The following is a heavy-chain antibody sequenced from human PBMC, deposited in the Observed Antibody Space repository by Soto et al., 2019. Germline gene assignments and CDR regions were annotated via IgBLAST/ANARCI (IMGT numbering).Heavy chain of an antibody. D-gene: IGHD3-10*01. V-gene: IGHV1-2*04. J-gene: IGHJ3*02. CDR1: GYTFTGYY. CDR3: ARDRYYGSGSYLNDAFDI. Sequence: GASVKVSCKASGYTFTGYYMHWVRQAPGQGLEWMGWINPNSGGTNYAQKFQGWVTMTRDTSISTAYMELSRLRSDHTAVYYCARDRYYGSGSYLNDAFDIWGQGTMVTVSS. CDR2: INPNSGGT.